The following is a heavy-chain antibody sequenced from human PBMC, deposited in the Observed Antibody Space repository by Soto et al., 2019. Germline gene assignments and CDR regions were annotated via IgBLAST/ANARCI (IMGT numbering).Heavy chain of an antibody. CDR2: ISYDGSNK. CDR3: ARDLTLYGGNPNFGY. D-gene: IGHD4-17*01. Sequence: QVQLVESGGGVVQPGRSLRLSCAASGFTFSSYAMHWVRQAPGKGLEWVAVISYDGSNKYYADSVKGRFTISRDNSKNTLYRLMNSLIAEDTAVYYCARDLTLYGGNPNFGYWGQGTLVTVSS. V-gene: IGHV3-30-3*01. J-gene: IGHJ4*02. CDR1: GFTFSSYA.